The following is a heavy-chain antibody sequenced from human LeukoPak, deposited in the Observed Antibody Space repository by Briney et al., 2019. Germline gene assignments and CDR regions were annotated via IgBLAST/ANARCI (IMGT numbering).Heavy chain of an antibody. Sequence: GASVKVSCKASGYTFTSYAMHWVRQAPGQRLEWMGWINAGNGNTKYSQKFQGRVTITRDTSASTAYMELSSLGSEDTAVYYCARGLKYYYDSSGYYHDYWGQGTLVTVSS. D-gene: IGHD3-22*01. J-gene: IGHJ4*02. V-gene: IGHV1-3*01. CDR2: INAGNGNT. CDR3: ARGLKYYYDSSGYYHDY. CDR1: GYTFTSYA.